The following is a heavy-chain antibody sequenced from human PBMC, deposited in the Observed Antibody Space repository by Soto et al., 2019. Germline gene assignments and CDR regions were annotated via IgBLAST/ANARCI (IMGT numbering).Heavy chain of an antibody. V-gene: IGHV1-69*01. CDR2: IIPIFGTA. Sequence: QVQLVQSGAEVKKPGSSVKVSCKASGGTFSSYAISWVRQAPGQGLEWMGGIIPIFGTANYAQKFQGRVTITADESTSTAYMELSSLRSEDTAVYYCAREDYDILTGYYPPPGYYYGMDVWGQGTTVTVSS. CDR3: AREDYDILTGYYPPPGYYYGMDV. J-gene: IGHJ6*02. CDR1: GGTFSSYA. D-gene: IGHD3-9*01.